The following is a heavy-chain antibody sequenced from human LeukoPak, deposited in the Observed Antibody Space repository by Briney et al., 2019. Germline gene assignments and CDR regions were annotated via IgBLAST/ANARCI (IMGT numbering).Heavy chain of an antibody. D-gene: IGHD3-22*01. J-gene: IGHJ4*02. CDR2: FDPEDGET. CDR3: VVPAGISSGYYVSV. V-gene: IGHV1-24*01. Sequence: ASVKVSCKVSGYTLTELSMHWVRQAPGKGLEWMGGFDPEDGETIYAQKFQGRVTMTEDTSTDTAYMELSSLRSEDTAVYYCVVPAGISSGYYVSVWGQGTLVTVSS. CDR1: GYTLTELS.